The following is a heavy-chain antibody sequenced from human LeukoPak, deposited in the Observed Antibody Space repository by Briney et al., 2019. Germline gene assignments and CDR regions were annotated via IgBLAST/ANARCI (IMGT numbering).Heavy chain of an antibody. CDR3: ARGPNSSGWYVWFDP. Sequence: GGSLRLSCAASGFTFSNYWMTWVRQAPGKGLEWVANIKHDGGEKYYVDSVRGRFTISRDNAKNSLYLQMNNLRAEDTAVYYCARGPNSSGWYVWFDPWGQGTLVTVSS. D-gene: IGHD6-19*01. V-gene: IGHV3-7*01. J-gene: IGHJ5*02. CDR1: GFTFSNYW. CDR2: IKHDGGEK.